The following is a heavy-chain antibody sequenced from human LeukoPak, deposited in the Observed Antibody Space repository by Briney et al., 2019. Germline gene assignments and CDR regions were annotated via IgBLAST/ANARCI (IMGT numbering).Heavy chain of an antibody. Sequence: GGSLGLSCAATGFTVSSNYMSWVRQAPGKGLEWVSVIYSGGCTYYADSVKGRFTISRDNSRNTLYLQMNSLRAEDTVFYHAEDSIRYCSGGSCIDYWGQGTLVTVSS. CDR1: GFTVSSNY. CDR2: IYSGGCT. D-gene: IGHD2-15*01. J-gene: IGHJ4*02. CDR3: EDSIRYCSGGSCIDY. V-gene: IGHV3-53*01.